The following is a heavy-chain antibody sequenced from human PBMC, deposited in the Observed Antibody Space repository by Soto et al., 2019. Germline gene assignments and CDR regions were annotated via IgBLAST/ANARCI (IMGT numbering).Heavy chain of an antibody. CDR2: LYWDDDN. D-gene: IGHD6-19*01. V-gene: IGHV2-5*02. CDR3: AHGSGWLSDY. CDR1: GFSLSTSGVG. Sequence: QITLKESGPTLVKPTQPLTLTCTFSGFSLSTSGVGVGWIRQPPGKALEWLALLYWDDDNRYSPSLRSRLTLPKDTSKNQVVLTMTNMDPVDTATYYCAHGSGWLSDYWGQGTLVTVSS. J-gene: IGHJ4*02.